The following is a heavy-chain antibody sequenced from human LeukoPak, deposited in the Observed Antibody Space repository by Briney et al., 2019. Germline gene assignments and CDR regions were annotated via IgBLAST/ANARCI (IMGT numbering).Heavy chain of an antibody. CDR2: INHSGST. J-gene: IGHJ3*02. Sequence: SETLSLTCAVYGGSFSSYYWSWIRQPPGKGLEWIGEINHSGSTNYNPSLKSRVTISVDTSKNQFSLKLSSVTAADTAVYYCARGYSPAFDIWGQGTKVTVSS. V-gene: IGHV4-34*01. CDR3: ARGYSPAFDI. CDR1: GGSFSSYY. D-gene: IGHD2-21*01.